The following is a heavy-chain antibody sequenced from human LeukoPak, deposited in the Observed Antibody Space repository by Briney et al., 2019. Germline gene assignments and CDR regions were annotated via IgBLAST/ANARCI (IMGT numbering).Heavy chain of an antibody. Sequence: PSETLSLTCTVSGGSISSYYWSWIRQPAGKGLEWIGRIKSKTDGGTTDYAAPVKGRFTISRDDSKNTLYLLMNSLKTEDTAVYYCTTDYDSSGYLIHWRSWGQGTLVSVSS. J-gene: IGHJ5*02. D-gene: IGHD3-22*01. CDR2: IKSKTDGGTT. CDR3: TTDYDSSGYLIHWRS. CDR1: GGSISSYY. V-gene: IGHV3-15*01.